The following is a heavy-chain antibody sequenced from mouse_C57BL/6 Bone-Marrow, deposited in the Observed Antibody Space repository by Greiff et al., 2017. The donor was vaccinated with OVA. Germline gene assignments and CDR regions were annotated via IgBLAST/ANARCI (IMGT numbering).Heavy chain of an antibody. D-gene: IGHD1-1*01. V-gene: IGHV1-5*01. Sequence: EVQLQQSGTVLARPGASVKMSCKTSGYTFTSYWMHWVKQRPGQGLEWIGAIYPGNSDTSYNQKFKGKAKLTAVTSASTAYMELSSLTSEDSAVYYGTRKRVYYGSSYVAWFAYWGQGTLVTVSA. J-gene: IGHJ3*01. CDR2: IYPGNSDT. CDR3: TRKRVYYGSSYVAWFAY. CDR1: GYTFTSYW.